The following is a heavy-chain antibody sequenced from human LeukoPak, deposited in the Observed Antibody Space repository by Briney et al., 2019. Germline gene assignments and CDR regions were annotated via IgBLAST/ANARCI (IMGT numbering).Heavy chain of an antibody. D-gene: IGHD7-27*01. V-gene: IGHV4-59*01. CDR1: GGSISSYY. CDR2: IYYSGGT. J-gene: IGHJ4*02. CDR3: ARDNGTGELGPFDY. Sequence: SETLSLTCTVSGGSISSYYWSWIRQPPGKGLEWIGYIYYSGGTNYNPSLKSRVTISVDTSKNQFSLKLSSVTAADTAVYYCARDNGTGELGPFDYWGQGTLVTVSS.